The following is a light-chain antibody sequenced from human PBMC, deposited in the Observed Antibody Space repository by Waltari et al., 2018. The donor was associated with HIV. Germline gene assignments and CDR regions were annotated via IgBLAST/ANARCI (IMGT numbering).Light chain of an antibody. CDR3: QQYYSTPYT. CDR2: WAS. CDR1: QNVLYSSNNKNY. J-gene: IGKJ2*01. V-gene: IGKV4-1*01. Sequence: DIVMTQSPDSLAVSLGERATIHCKSSQNVLYSSNNKNYLAWYQQKPGQPPKLLIYWASTRESGVPDRFSGSGSGTDFTLTISSLQAEDVAVYYCQQYYSTPYTFGQGTKLEI.